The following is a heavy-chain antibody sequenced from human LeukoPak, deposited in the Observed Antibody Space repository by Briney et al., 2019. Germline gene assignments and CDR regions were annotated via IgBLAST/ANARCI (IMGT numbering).Heavy chain of an antibody. Sequence: GGSLRLSCAASGFTFSDHYMSWIRQAPGKGLEWISYISTGDTAIFYADSVKGRFTISRDNTKSSLHLQMNGLRAEDTAMYYCVKDSGWFHFDSWGQGTLVTVSS. D-gene: IGHD6-19*01. CDR1: GFTFSDHY. V-gene: IGHV3-11*01. CDR2: ISTGDTAI. J-gene: IGHJ4*02. CDR3: VKDSGWFHFDS.